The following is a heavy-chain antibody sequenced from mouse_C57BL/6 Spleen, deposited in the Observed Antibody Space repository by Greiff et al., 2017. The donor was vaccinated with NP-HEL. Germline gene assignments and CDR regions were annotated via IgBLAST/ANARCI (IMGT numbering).Heavy chain of an antibody. CDR2: IWSDGST. CDR3: ARHRYYDYDEAWFAY. Sequence: VKLVESGPGLVAPSQSLSITCTVSGFSLTSYGVHWVRQPPGKGLEWLVVIWSDGSTTYNSALKSRLSISKDNSKSQVFLKMNSLQTDDTAMYYCARHRYYDYDEAWFAYWGQGTLVTVSA. D-gene: IGHD2-4*01. J-gene: IGHJ3*01. CDR1: GFSLTSYG. V-gene: IGHV2-6-1*01.